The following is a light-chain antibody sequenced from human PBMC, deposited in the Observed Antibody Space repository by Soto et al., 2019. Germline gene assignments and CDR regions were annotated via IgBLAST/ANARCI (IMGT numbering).Light chain of an antibody. J-gene: IGKJ4*01. CDR3: QQRGTWPRVT. CDR1: QSISRY. V-gene: IGKV3-11*01. CDR2: DAS. Sequence: EIVLTQSPATLSLSPGETATLSCRASQSISRYLAWYQQKPGQAPRLLIYDASIRATGIPARFRGGGSETDFTLTISSLAPKDFAIYYCQQRGTWPRVTFGGGTKVEIK.